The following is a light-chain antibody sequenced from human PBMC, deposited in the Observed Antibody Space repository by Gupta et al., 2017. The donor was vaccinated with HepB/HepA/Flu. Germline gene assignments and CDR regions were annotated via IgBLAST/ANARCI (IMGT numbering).Light chain of an antibody. CDR2: AAS. CDR1: QSIRHY. V-gene: IGKV1-39*01. CDR3: QQTDGNPPNT. J-gene: IGKJ4*01. Sequence: DIQLTQSPSSLSASVGDRVTITCRASQSIRHYLNWYQKKPGKAPNLLIYAASSWQSGVPPRYTGSGCGTDFTLSINSRQAEDSAANYCQQTDGNPPNTFGGGTKVEIK.